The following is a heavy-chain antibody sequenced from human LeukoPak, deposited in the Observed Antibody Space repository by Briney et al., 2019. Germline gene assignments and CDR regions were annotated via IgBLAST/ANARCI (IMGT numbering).Heavy chain of an antibody. CDR2: IYYRGST. CDR1: GGSISSSSYF. J-gene: IGHJ4*02. V-gene: IGHV4-39*07. CDR3: ASSPTVTDRSTFDY. Sequence: SETLSLTCTVSGGSISSSSYFWGWIRQPPGKGLEWIGSIYYRGSTYYNPSLKSRVTISVDTSKNHFSLKLSSVTAADTAVYYCASSPTVTDRSTFDYWGQGTLVTVSS. D-gene: IGHD4-17*01.